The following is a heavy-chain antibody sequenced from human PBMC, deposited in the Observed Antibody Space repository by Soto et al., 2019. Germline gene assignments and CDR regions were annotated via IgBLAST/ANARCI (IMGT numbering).Heavy chain of an antibody. CDR3: ATESSAAASEDYYYGMDV. Sequence: SATLSLPCTVSGGSISSGDYYWSWIRQPPGKGLEWIGYIYYSGSTYYNPSLKSRVTISVDTSKNQFSLKLSSVTAADTAVYYCATESSAAASEDYYYGMDVWGQGTTVTVS. J-gene: IGHJ6*02. CDR1: GGSISSGDYY. CDR2: IYYSGST. V-gene: IGHV4-30-4*01. D-gene: IGHD6-13*01.